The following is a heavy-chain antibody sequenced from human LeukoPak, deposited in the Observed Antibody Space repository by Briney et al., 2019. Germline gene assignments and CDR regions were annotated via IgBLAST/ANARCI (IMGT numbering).Heavy chain of an antibody. V-gene: IGHV4-61*08. Sequence: PSQTLSLTCAVSGGSISSGGYYWSWIRQPPGKGLEWIGYIYYSGSTNYNPSLKSRVTISVDTSKNQFSLKLSSVTAADTAVYYCARKSRRFGEIDYWGQGTLVTVSS. J-gene: IGHJ4*02. CDR3: ARKSRRFGEIDY. D-gene: IGHD3-10*01. CDR1: GGSISSGGYY. CDR2: IYYSGST.